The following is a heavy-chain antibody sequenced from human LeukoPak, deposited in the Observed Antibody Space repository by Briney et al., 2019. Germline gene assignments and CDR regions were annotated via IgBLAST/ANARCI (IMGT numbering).Heavy chain of an antibody. J-gene: IGHJ4*02. CDR2: IKQEGSEK. CDR3: ARRRGYCSSTSCSHYYFDY. D-gene: IGHD2-2*01. V-gene: IGHV3-7*01. Sequence: GGSLRLSCAASGFTFSSYWMSWVRQAPGKGLEWVANIKQEGSEKYYVDSVKGRFTISRDNAKNSLYLQMNSLRAEDTAVYYCARRRGYCSSTSCSHYYFDYWGQGTLVTVSS. CDR1: GFTFSSYW.